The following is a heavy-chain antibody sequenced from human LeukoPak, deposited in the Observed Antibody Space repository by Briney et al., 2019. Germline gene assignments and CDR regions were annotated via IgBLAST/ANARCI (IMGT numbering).Heavy chain of an antibody. CDR2: IRYDGSNK. J-gene: IGHJ6*03. Sequence: GGSLRLSCAASGLTFSSYGMHWVRQAPGKGLKWVAFIRYDGSNKYYADSVKGRFTISRDNSKNTLYLQMNSLRAEDTAVYYCAKDGPTGESWDYYYMDVWGKGTTVTVSS. V-gene: IGHV3-30*02. CDR3: AKDGPTGESWDYYYMDV. CDR1: GLTFSSYG. D-gene: IGHD3-16*01.